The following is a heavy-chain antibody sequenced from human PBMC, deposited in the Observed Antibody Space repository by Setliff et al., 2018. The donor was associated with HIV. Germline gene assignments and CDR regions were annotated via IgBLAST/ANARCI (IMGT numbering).Heavy chain of an antibody. CDR1: GYSISRGYY. J-gene: IGHJ4*02. CDR2: IYHSGNT. D-gene: IGHD1-26*01. Sequence: PSETLSLTCAVSGYSISRGYYWGWIRQPPGKGLEWIGSIYHSGNTYYNPSLKSPVSISVDTAKNQFSLKLISVTAADTGVYYCASVLVGGSYYYFDSWGQGTQVTVTS. V-gene: IGHV4-38-2*01. CDR3: ASVLVGGSYYYFDS.